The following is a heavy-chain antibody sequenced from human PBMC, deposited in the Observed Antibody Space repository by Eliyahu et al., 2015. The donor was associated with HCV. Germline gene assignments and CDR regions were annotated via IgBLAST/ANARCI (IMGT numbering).Heavy chain of an antibody. D-gene: IGHD4-17*01. CDR2: ISYSGTX. CDR1: GGSVTTTNYY. J-gene: IGHJ4*02. CDR3: ARRHYYGDYFY. Sequence: QVHLLESGPGLVKPSEILSLNCSVSGGSVTTTNYYWGWIRQPPGKGLEWVGDISYSGTXYYXPSLKSRVTXSVDTSKXLFSLKLTSVTAADTAVYFCARRHYYGDYFYWGQGTLVTVSS. V-gene: IGHV4-39*01.